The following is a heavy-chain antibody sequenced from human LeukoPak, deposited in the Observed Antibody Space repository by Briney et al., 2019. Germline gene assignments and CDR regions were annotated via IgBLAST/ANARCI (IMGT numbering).Heavy chain of an antibody. V-gene: IGHV3-23*01. CDR2: ISTSGGST. J-gene: IGHJ4*02. Sequence: GGSLRLSCAASGFTFSSYAMNWVRQAPGKGLGWVSVISTSGGSTYYADSVEGRFTVSRDNSKNTLYLQMNSLRAEDTAVYYCARTLRYFDWLPGMWGQGTLVTVSS. CDR1: GFTFSSYA. D-gene: IGHD3-9*01. CDR3: ARTLRYFDWLPGM.